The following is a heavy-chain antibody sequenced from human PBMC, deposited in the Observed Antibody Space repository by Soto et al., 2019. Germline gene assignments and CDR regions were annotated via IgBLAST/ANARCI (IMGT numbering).Heavy chain of an antibody. J-gene: IGHJ4*02. Sequence: GGSLRLSCAASGFNFISYSMNWVRQAPGKGLEWVSSISSSSSYIYYADSLKGRFTISRDNAKNSLYLQMNSLRAEDTAVYYCARDLTSNTAMAYYFDYWGQGTLVTVSS. D-gene: IGHD5-18*01. V-gene: IGHV3-21*06. CDR2: ISSSSSYI. CDR1: GFNFISYS. CDR3: ARDLTSNTAMAYYFDY.